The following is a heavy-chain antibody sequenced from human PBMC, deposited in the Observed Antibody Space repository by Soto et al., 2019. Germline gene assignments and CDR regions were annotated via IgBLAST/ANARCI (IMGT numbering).Heavy chain of an antibody. J-gene: IGHJ5*02. CDR3: ARESTPLPSLYIVVVPRWFDP. D-gene: IGHD2-2*01. Sequence: ASVKVSCKASGYTFTSYGISWVRQAPGQGLEWMGWISAYNGNTNYEQKLQGRVTMTTDKSTSTAYMELRSLRSDDTAMYYCARESTPLPSLYIVVVPRWFDPWGQGTLVTVSS. CDR2: ISAYNGNT. CDR1: GYTFTSYG. V-gene: IGHV1-18*01.